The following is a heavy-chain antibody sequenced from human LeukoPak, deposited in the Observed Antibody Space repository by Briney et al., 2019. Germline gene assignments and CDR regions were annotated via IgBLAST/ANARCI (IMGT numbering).Heavy chain of an antibody. V-gene: IGHV3-11*04. J-gene: IGHJ4*02. CDR2: ISSSSSTI. CDR1: GFTFSDYY. CDR3: ARDGNYYDSSGYYDFDY. Sequence: GGSLRLSCAASGFTFSDYYMSWIRQAPGKGLEWVSYISSSSSTIYYADSVKGRFTISRDNAKNSLYLQMNSLRAEDTAVYYCARDGNYYDSSGYYDFDYWGQGTLVTVSS. D-gene: IGHD3-22*01.